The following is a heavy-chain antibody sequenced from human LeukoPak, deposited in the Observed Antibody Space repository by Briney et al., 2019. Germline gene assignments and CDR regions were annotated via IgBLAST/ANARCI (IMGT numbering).Heavy chain of an antibody. V-gene: IGHV4-34*01. CDR3: ARSGGSSRYRGSFDY. CDR2: INHSEST. D-gene: IGHD6-13*01. Sequence: PSETLSLTCAVYGGSFSGYYWSWIRQPPGKGLEWIGEINHSESTNYNPSLKSRVTISVDTSKNQFSLKLSSVTAADTAVYYCARSGGSSRYRGSFDYWGQGTLVTVSS. J-gene: IGHJ4*02. CDR1: GGSFSGYY.